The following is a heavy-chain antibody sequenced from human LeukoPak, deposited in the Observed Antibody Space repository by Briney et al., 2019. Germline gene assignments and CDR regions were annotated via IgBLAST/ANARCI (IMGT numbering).Heavy chain of an antibody. CDR3: ARGGSSWYQDDYYYMDV. D-gene: IGHD6-13*01. CDR2: ISSSGSTI. CDR1: GFTFSDYY. V-gene: IGHV3-11*04. Sequence: GGSLRLSCAASGFTFSDYYMSWIRQAPGRGLEWVSYISSSGSTIYYADSVKGRFTISRDDAKNSLYLQTNSLRAEDTAVYYCARGGSSWYQDDYYYMDVWGKGTTVTVSS. J-gene: IGHJ6*03.